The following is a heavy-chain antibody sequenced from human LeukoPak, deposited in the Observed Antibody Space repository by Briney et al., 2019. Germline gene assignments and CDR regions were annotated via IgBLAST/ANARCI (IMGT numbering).Heavy chain of an antibody. D-gene: IGHD3-10*01. CDR2: INHSGST. CDR1: GGSFSGYY. V-gene: IGHV4-34*01. CDR3: AANSADYNTLGSSYKV. J-gene: IGHJ4*02. Sequence: PSETLSLTCAVYGGSFSGYYWGWIRQPPGKGLEWIGEINHSGSTNYNPSLKSRVTISVDTSKNQFSLKLSSVTAADTAVFYCAANSADYNTLGSSYKVWGQGTLVTVSS.